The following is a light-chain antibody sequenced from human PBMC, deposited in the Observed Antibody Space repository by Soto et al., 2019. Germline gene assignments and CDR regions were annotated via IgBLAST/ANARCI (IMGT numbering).Light chain of an antibody. CDR1: QSVPTS. CDR3: QQRNVWPPIT. Sequence: VLTQSPATLSLSPGDRASLSCRASQSVPTSLAWYQHKPGQAPRLVIYDASLRANGVPARFGGSGSGTDFTLTINSLEPEDLAVYYCQQRNVWPPITFGQGTRLEIK. CDR2: DAS. V-gene: IGKV3-11*01. J-gene: IGKJ5*01.